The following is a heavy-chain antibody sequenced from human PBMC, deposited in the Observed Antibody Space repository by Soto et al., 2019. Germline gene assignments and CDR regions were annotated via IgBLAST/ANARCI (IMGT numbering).Heavy chain of an antibody. J-gene: IGHJ5*01. D-gene: IGHD2-2*01. CDR1: GGSSNSDY. CDR2: LYTSGST. CDR3: ASFFSCSTPSRSGYFHS. V-gene: IGHV4-4*07. Sequence: PSETLALTCTSYGGSSNSDYWSGIPQPARQGLEWIGRLYTSGSTNYNPSLKSRVTMSVDTSKNQFSLKLSSVTAADTAVYYCASFFSCSTPSRSGYFHSWGQGPLVT.